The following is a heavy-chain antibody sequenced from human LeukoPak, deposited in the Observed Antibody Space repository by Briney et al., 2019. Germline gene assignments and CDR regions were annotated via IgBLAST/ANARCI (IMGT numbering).Heavy chain of an antibody. CDR2: INHSGST. Sequence: SETLSLTCAVYGGSFSGYYWSWIRQPPGKGLEWIGEINHSGSTNYNPSFKSRVTISVDTSKNQFSLKLSSVTAADTAVYYCARGGNYGSYPWGQGTLVTVSS. V-gene: IGHV4-34*01. J-gene: IGHJ5*02. D-gene: IGHD3-10*01. CDR3: ARGGNYGSYP. CDR1: GGSFSGYY.